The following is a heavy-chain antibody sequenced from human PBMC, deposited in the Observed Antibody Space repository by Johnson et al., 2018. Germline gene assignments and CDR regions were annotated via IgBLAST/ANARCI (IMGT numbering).Heavy chain of an antibody. J-gene: IGHJ3*01. D-gene: IGHD6-13*01. CDR1: GGSISTGSYY. V-gene: IGHV4-39*07. CDR3: TTDLAHSSSFDGFDL. Sequence: QVQLQESGPGLVKPSETLSLTCTVSGGSISTGSYYWGWIRQPPGQGLEWIGSIHYSGSSYYNTSRKSPVHISGDTSKNQFSLKLSSVTAADTAVYYCTTDLAHSSSFDGFDLWGQGTMVTVSS. CDR2: IHYSGSS.